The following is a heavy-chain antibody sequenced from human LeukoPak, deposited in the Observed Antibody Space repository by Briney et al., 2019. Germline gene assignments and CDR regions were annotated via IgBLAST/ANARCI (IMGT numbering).Heavy chain of an antibody. J-gene: IGHJ4*02. CDR3: ASQARTYYDFWSGYGHFDY. CDR1: GGSFSGYY. Sequence: SETLSLTCAVYGGSFSGYYWSWIRQPPGKGLEWIGEINHSGSTNYNPSLKSRVTISVDTSKNQFSLTLSSVTAADTAVYYCASQARTYYDFWSGYGHFDYWGQGTLVTVSS. D-gene: IGHD3-3*01. V-gene: IGHV4-34*01. CDR2: INHSGST.